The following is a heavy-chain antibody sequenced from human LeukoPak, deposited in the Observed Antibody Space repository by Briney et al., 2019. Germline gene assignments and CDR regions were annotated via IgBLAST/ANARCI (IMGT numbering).Heavy chain of an antibody. Sequence: ASVKVSCKASRGTFSSYAISWVRQAPGQGLEWMGGIIPIFGTANYAQKFQGGVTITADESTTTAYMELSSLRSEDTAVYYCAKGSNYDFWSGLDYWGQGTLVTVSS. CDR3: AKGSNYDFWSGLDY. J-gene: IGHJ4*02. D-gene: IGHD3-3*01. V-gene: IGHV1-69*13. CDR1: RGTFSSYA. CDR2: IIPIFGTA.